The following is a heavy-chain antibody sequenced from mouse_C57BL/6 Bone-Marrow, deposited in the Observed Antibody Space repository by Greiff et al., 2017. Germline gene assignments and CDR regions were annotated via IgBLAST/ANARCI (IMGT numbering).Heavy chain of an antibody. CDR2: ISSGGSYT. Sequence: VVESGGDLVKPGGSLKLSCAASGFTFSSYGMSWVRQTPDKRLEWVATISSGGSYTYSPDSVKGRFTISRDNAKNTLYLQMSSLKSEDTAMYYCARRGYYYVSSFYFDYWGQGTTLTVSS. CDR1: GFTFSSYG. D-gene: IGHD1-1*01. V-gene: IGHV5-6*02. J-gene: IGHJ2*01. CDR3: ARRGYYYVSSFYFDY.